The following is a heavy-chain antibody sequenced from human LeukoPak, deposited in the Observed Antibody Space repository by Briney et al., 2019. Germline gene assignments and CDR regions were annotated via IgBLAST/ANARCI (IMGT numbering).Heavy chain of an antibody. D-gene: IGHD3-3*01. V-gene: IGHV4-38-2*01. CDR3: ARRKTLFWYFDY. Sequence: SETLSLTCAVSGYSISSGYSWDWIRQSPGKVLEWIGNIYSSGSTYYNPSLKSRVTISVDTSKNQFSLSLNSVTAADTAVYYCARRKTLFWYFDYWGQGTLVTVSS. CDR1: GYSISSGYS. CDR2: IYSSGST. J-gene: IGHJ4*02.